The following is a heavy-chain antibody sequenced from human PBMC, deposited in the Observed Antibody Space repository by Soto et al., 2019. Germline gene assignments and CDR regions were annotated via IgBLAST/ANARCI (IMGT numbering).Heavy chain of an antibody. CDR2: TYYRSKWYN. CDR1: GDSVSSNSAA. CDR3: AREYYDILTGYYTFDY. V-gene: IGHV6-1*01. Sequence: KQSQTLSLTCAISGDSVSSNSAAWNWIRQSPSRGLEWLGRTYYRSKWYNDYAVSVKSRITINPDTSKNQFSLQLNSVTPEDTAVYYCAREYYDILTGYYTFDYWGQGTLVTVSS. J-gene: IGHJ4*02. D-gene: IGHD3-9*01.